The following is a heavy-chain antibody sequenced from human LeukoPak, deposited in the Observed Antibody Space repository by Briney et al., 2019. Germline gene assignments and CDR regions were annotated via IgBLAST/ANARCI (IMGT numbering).Heavy chain of an antibody. J-gene: IGHJ3*02. V-gene: IGHV1-46*01. D-gene: IGHD2-15*01. Sequence: GASVKVSCKASGYTFTSYYMHWVRQAPGQGLEWMGIINPSGGSTSYAQKLQGRVTMTTDTSTSTAYMELRSLRSDDTAVYYCAGGPYSYAFDIWGQGTMVTVSS. CDR1: GYTFTSYY. CDR2: INPSGGST. CDR3: AGGPYSYAFDI.